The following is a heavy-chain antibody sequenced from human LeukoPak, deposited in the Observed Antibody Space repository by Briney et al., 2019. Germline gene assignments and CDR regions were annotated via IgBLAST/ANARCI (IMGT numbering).Heavy chain of an antibody. Sequence: ASVKVSCKASGYTLTSYGISWVRQAPGQGLEWMGWISAYNGNTRYAQKLQGRVTMTTDSSTSTAYMELRSLRSDDTAVYYCARGPFSQQLESWGQGTLVTVSS. CDR3: ARGPFSQQLES. D-gene: IGHD6-13*01. CDR2: ISAYNGNT. V-gene: IGHV1-18*01. J-gene: IGHJ5*02. CDR1: GYTLTSYG.